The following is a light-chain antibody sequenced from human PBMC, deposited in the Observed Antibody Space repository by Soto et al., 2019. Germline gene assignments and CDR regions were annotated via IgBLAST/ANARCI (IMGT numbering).Light chain of an antibody. CDR1: SGSIASNY. Sequence: NFMLTQPHSVSESPGKTVTISCTRSSGSIASNYVQWYQQRPGSAPTTVIYEDNQRPSGVPDRFSGSIDSSSNSASLTISGLKTEDEADYYCQSYDSSKGVLFGGGTKVTVL. CDR3: QSYDSSKGVL. V-gene: IGLV6-57*04. CDR2: EDN. J-gene: IGLJ2*01.